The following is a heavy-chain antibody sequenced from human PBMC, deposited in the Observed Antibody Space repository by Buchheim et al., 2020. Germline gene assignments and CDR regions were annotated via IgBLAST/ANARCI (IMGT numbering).Heavy chain of an antibody. Sequence: QVQLVESGGGLVKPGGSLRLSCVASGFTFSDYYMSWIRQAPGKGLEWVSYISSSGSTIYYADSGKGRLTISRDNAKNSLYLQMNSLRAEDTAVYYCARGLPQDFWSGSPNRPRLYGMDVWGQGTT. CDR2: ISSSGSTI. J-gene: IGHJ6*02. D-gene: IGHD3-3*01. CDR3: ARGLPQDFWSGSPNRPRLYGMDV. CDR1: GFTFSDYY. V-gene: IGHV3-11*01.